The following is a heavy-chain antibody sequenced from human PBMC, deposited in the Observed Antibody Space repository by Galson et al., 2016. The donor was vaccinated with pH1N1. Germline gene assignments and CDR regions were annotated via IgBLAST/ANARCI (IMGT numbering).Heavy chain of an antibody. CDR2: INRDGSVR. D-gene: IGHD4-17*01. Sequence: SLRLSCAASGFTFSAYWMTWVRQAPGKGLEWVANINRDGSVRKYVDSVKGRFTFSRDNVENSLSLYMNSLRAEDTAVYFCARGGDGDYNLYFDLWGRGALVTVSS. CDR1: GFTFSAYW. CDR3: ARGGDGDYNLYFDL. V-gene: IGHV3-7*01. J-gene: IGHJ2*01.